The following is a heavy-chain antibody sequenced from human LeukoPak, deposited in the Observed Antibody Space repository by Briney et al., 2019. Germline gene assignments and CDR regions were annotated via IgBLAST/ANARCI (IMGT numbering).Heavy chain of an antibody. CDR2: ISYDGSNK. CDR1: GFTFSSYA. D-gene: IGHD3-10*01. V-gene: IGHV3-30-3*01. CDR3: ARLADGSGSYYSHYYYYYGMDV. Sequence: GGSLRLSCAASGFTFSSYAMHWVRQAPGKGLEWVAVISYDGSNKYCADSVKGRFTISRDNSKNTLYLQMNSLRAEDTAVYYCARLADGSGSYYSHYYYYYGMDVWGQGTTVTVSS. J-gene: IGHJ6*02.